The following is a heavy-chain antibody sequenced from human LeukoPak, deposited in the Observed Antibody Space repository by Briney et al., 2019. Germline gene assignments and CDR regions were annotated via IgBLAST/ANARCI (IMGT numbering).Heavy chain of an antibody. D-gene: IGHD4-17*01. Sequence: GGSLRLSCAASGFTFSSYSMNWVRQAPGKGLEYVSAISSNGGSTYYANSVKGRFTISRDNSKNTLYLQMGSLRAEDMAVYYCARSIYGDYRLPGYFDLWGRGTLVTVSS. V-gene: IGHV3-64*01. CDR3: ARSIYGDYRLPGYFDL. CDR1: GFTFSSYS. CDR2: ISSNGGST. J-gene: IGHJ2*01.